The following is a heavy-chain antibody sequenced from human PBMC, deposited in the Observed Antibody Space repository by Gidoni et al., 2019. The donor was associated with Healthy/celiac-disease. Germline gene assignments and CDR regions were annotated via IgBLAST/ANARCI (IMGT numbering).Heavy chain of an antibody. CDR1: GGSLRRGGYY. CDR3: ARLDDSSARRAFDI. CDR2: IYYSWST. Sequence: QVQLQSSCPGLAMPAQPLSLTCTVSGGSLRRGGYYWSWIRQHPGKGLEWIGYIYYSWSTYYNPSLKSRVTISVDTSKSQFSLKLSSVTAADAAVYYCARLDDSSARRAFDIWGQGTMVTVSS. D-gene: IGHD3-22*01. V-gene: IGHV4-31*03. J-gene: IGHJ3*02.